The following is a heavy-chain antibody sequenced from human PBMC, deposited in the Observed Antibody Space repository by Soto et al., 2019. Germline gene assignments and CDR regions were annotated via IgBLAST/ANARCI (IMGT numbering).Heavy chain of an antibody. CDR3: VRDGTKTLRDWFDP. V-gene: IGHV4-4*07. Sequence: SETLSLTWTVSGASISGFYWSWIRTSAEKGLEWIGRIYATGTTDYNPSLKSRVMMSVDTSKKQFSLKLRSVTAADTAVYYCVRDGTKTLRDWFDPWGQGISVTVSS. CDR1: GASISGFY. J-gene: IGHJ5*02. CDR2: IYATGTT. D-gene: IGHD1-1*01.